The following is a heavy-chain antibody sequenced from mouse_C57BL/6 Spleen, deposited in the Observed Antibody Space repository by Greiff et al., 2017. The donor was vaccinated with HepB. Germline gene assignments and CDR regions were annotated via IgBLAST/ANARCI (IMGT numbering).Heavy chain of an antibody. Sequence: VQLQQSGPELVKPGASVKLSCKASGDTFTSYDINWVKQRPGQGLEWIGWVYPRDGSTKYNEKFKGTATLTVDTSSSTAYMELHSLTSEDSAVYFCAGLGRRAWFAYWGQGTLVTVSA. J-gene: IGHJ3*01. CDR2: VYPRDGST. V-gene: IGHV1-85*01. D-gene: IGHD4-1*01. CDR1: GDTFTSYD. CDR3: AGLGRRAWFAY.